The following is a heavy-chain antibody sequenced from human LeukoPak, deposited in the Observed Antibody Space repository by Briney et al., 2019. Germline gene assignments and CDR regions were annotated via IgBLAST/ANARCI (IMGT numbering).Heavy chain of an antibody. D-gene: IGHD3-10*01. CDR1: GFTFSSHG. J-gene: IGHJ4*02. CDR2: IFGNGGTT. Sequence: GGSLRLSCAASGFTFSSHGMNWVRQPPGKGLEWVSIIFGNGGTTYYADSVKGRFTVSRDNSKDTLYLQMNDLRPDDTAIYYCAKRNTMVRGGPCFDYWGQGLLVTVSS. V-gene: IGHV3-23*01. CDR3: AKRNTMVRGGPCFDY.